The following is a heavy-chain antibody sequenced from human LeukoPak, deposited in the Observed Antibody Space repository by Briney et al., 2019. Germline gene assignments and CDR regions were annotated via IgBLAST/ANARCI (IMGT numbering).Heavy chain of an antibody. D-gene: IGHD5-12*01. CDR1: SYSISSGYY. CDR2: IFYSGRA. J-gene: IGHJ4*02. V-gene: IGHV4-38-2*01. CDR3: ARARGGRTGYASGDFDF. Sequence: SETLSLTCAVSSYSISSGYYWDWIRQPPGKGLEWIGTIFYSGRAYYNPSLKSRVTMSVDTSKNHFSLTLTSVTAADTAVYFCARARGGRTGYASGDFDFWGQGTLVTVSS.